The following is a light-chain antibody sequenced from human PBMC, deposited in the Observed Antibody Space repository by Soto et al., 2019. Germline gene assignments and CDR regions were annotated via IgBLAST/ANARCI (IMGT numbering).Light chain of an antibody. CDR1: FSDIAVFNY. CDR3: NSYSSTNFYV. J-gene: IGLJ1*01. V-gene: IGLV2-14*01. CDR2: QVT. Sequence: QSVLAQPASVSGSPGQSITISCTGGFSDIAVFNYVSWYQQYPGRAPKLLIYQVTSRASGVSHRFSGSKSGNTASLTISGLQPEDEAEYYCNSYSSTNFYVFGTGTKVTVL.